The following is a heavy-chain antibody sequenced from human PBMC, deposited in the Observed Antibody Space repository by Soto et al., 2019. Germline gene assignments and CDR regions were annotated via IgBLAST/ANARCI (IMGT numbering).Heavy chain of an antibody. CDR1: GFTFSSYG. CDR3: AKDLLGPGRAYGMDV. J-gene: IGHJ6*02. D-gene: IGHD7-27*01. CDR2: ISYDGSSK. V-gene: IGHV3-30*18. Sequence: GGSLRLSCTGSGFTFSSYGMHWVRQAPGKGLEWVAVISYDGSSKYYADSVKGRFTISRDNSKNTLYLQMNSLRAEDTAVYYCAKDLLGPGRAYGMDVWGQGTTVTVSS.